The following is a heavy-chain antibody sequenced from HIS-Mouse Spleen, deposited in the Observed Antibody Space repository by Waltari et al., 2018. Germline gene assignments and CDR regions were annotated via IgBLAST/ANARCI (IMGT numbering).Heavy chain of an antibody. CDR1: GGSITSGGYY. CDR3: ARSPYYDFWSGYSDNWFDP. CDR2: IYYSWST. J-gene: IGHJ5*02. Sequence: QVQLQESGPGLVKPSQTLSLTCPVSGGSITSGGYYWSWIRHPPRTALEWIGYIYYSWSTYYNPSLKSRVTISVDTSKNQFSLKLSSVTAADTAVYYCARSPYYDFWSGYSDNWFDPWGQGTLVTVSS. D-gene: IGHD3-3*01. V-gene: IGHV4-31*03.